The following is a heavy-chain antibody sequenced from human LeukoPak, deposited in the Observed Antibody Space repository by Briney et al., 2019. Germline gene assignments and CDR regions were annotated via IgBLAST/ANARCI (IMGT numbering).Heavy chain of an antibody. CDR3: ARDPNYGDYGNDAFDI. D-gene: IGHD4-17*01. Sequence: GGSLRLSCAVSGFTFSRYSMNWVRQAPGKGLQWVSSISSSSSYIYYADSVKGRFTISRDNAKNSLYLQMNSLRAEDTAVYYCARDPNYGDYGNDAFDIWGQGTMVTVSS. J-gene: IGHJ3*02. CDR2: ISSSSSYI. CDR1: GFTFSRYS. V-gene: IGHV3-21*01.